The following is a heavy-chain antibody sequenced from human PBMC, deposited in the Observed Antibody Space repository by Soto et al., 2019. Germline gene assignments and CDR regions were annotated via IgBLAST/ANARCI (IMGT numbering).Heavy chain of an antibody. CDR2: ISYDGSNK. CDR3: AKDLEGGYSYGYRAYYYYGMVV. J-gene: IGHJ6*02. CDR1: GFPFTRYA. Sequence: HPGGSLRLSCAPSGFPFTRYALNCIRQAAGDGLEWLAVISYDGSNKYYADSVKGRFTISRDNSKNTLYLQMNSLRAEDTAVYYCAKDLEGGYSYGYRAYYYYGMVVWGQGTTVTVSS. V-gene: IGHV3-30*18. D-gene: IGHD5-18*01.